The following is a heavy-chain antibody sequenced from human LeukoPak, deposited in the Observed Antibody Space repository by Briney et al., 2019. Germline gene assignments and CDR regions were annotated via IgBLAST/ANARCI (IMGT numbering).Heavy chain of an antibody. CDR1: GGSISSYY. CDR3: ARASYQLLSHVGFDY. CDR2: IYHSGST. Sequence: PSETLSLTCTVSGGSISSYYWSWIRQPPGKGLEWIGYIYHSGSTYYNPSLKSRVTISVDRSKNQFSLKLSSVTAADTAVYYCARASYQLLSHVGFDYWGQGTLVTVSS. J-gene: IGHJ4*02. D-gene: IGHD2-2*01. V-gene: IGHV4-59*12.